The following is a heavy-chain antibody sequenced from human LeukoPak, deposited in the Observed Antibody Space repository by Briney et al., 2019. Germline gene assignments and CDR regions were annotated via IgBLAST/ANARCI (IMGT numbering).Heavy chain of an antibody. J-gene: IGHJ4*02. CDR3: ARFSSAGNYFDS. Sequence: PSETLSLTCTVSGXSISSYYWSWIRQPAGKGLEWIGQIYISGSTNYNPSLKSRVTMSVDTSKNQLSLKLSSVTAADTAVYYCARFSSAGNYFDSWGQGTLVTVSS. CDR1: GXSISSYY. D-gene: IGHD6-13*01. V-gene: IGHV4-4*07. CDR2: IYISGST.